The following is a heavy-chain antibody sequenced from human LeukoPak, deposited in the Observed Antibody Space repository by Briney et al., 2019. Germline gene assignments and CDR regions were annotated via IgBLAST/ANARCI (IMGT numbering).Heavy chain of an antibody. Sequence: WGSLKLSCAASGFTFSSYSMNWVRQAPGKGLKRVSSISSSSSYIHSAASVRGRFTISRDNAKNSLFLQMNSLRAEDTAVYYCARDEWGDAFDIWGQGTMVTVFS. J-gene: IGHJ3*02. D-gene: IGHD1-26*01. CDR1: GFTFSSYS. V-gene: IGHV3-21*01. CDR3: ARDEWGDAFDI. CDR2: ISSSSSYI.